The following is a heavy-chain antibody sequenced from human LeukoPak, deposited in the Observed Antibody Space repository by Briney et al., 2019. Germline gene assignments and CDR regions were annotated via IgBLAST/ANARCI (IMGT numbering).Heavy chain of an antibody. Sequence: GGSLRLSCAASGFTVSGNYMNWVRQAPGKGLEWVSVIHSGGSTTYYADSVKGRFTISRDNSKNTLYLQMNSLRAEDTAVYYCARASYYGAPFDIWGQGTMVTVSS. CDR1: GFTVSGNY. CDR3: ARASYYGAPFDI. D-gene: IGHD4/OR15-4a*01. CDR2: IHSGGSTT. J-gene: IGHJ3*02. V-gene: IGHV3-53*01.